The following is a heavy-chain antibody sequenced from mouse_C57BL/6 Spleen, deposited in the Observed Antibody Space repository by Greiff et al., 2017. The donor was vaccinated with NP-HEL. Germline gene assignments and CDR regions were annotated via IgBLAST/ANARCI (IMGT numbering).Heavy chain of an antibody. Sequence: EVQLVESGGGLVKPGGSLKLSCAASGFTFSDYGMHWVRQAPEKGLEWVAYISSGSSTLYYADTVKGRFTISRDNAKTTLVLQMTSLRSEDTARYYCARNPSGYYYAMDYWGQGTSVTVSS. V-gene: IGHV5-17*01. CDR3: ARNPSGYYYAMDY. CDR2: ISSGSSTL. J-gene: IGHJ4*01. CDR1: GFTFSDYG. D-gene: IGHD1-3*01.